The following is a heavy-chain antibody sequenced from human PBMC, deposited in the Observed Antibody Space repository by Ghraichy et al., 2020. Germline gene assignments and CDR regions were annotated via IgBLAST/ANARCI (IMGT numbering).Heavy chain of an antibody. CDR1: GGSFSGYY. Sequence: GSQRLSCAVYGGSFSGYYWSWIRQPPGKGLEWIGEINHSGSTNYNPSLKSRVTISVDTSKNQFSLKLSSVTAADTAVYYCARARVATIRGRYYYYGMDVWGQGTTVTVSS. D-gene: IGHD5-12*01. CDR2: INHSGST. V-gene: IGHV4-34*01. J-gene: IGHJ6*02. CDR3: ARARVATIRGRYYYYGMDV.